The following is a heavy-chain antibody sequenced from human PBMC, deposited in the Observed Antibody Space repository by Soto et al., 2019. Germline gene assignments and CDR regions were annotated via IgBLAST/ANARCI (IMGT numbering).Heavy chain of an antibody. CDR2: TYYSGTP. Sequence: QVQLQESGPGLVKPSQTLSLTCTVSGGSISSGGYYWNWIRQHPGKGLEWIGYTYYSGTPYYNPSLLRRVTISVDTSNNQCSLKLSSVTAADTAVYYCAASCVGCGGFNYYGMDVWGQGTTVTVSS. D-gene: IGHD2-21*01. CDR3: AASCVGCGGFNYYGMDV. V-gene: IGHV4-31*03. J-gene: IGHJ6*02. CDR1: GGSISSGGYY.